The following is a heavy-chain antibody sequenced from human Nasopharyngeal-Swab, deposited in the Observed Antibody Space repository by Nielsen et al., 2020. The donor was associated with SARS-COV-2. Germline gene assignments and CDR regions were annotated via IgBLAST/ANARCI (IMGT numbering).Heavy chain of an antibody. J-gene: IGHJ1*01. CDR3: ARAQRDIYVI. CDR2: IYYFGST. CDR1: GGSVSTDAYY. Sequence: SETLSLTCTVSGGSVSTDAYYWSWMRQFPGGGLEWIGYIYYFGSTFYNPSLRSRVSISTDTSENHISLRLTSVTAADTAVYFCARAQRDIYVIWGQGTLVTVSS. V-gene: IGHV4-30-4*01. D-gene: IGHD2-15*01.